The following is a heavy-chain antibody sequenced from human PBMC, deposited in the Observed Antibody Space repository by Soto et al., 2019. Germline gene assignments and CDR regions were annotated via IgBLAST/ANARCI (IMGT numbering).Heavy chain of an antibody. CDR2: INSDGSNT. D-gene: IGHD2-21*02. CDR1: GFTFSNYW. V-gene: IGHV3-74*01. Sequence: EVQLVESGGGLVQPGGSLRLSCAASGFTFSNYWMHWVRQAPGKGLVWVSRINSDGSNTAYADSVKGRFTISRDNAKNTLYLQMNSLRVEDTAVYYCARVGVVTPIPLRPFDYWGQGTLVTVSS. CDR3: ARVGVVTPIPLRPFDY. J-gene: IGHJ4*02.